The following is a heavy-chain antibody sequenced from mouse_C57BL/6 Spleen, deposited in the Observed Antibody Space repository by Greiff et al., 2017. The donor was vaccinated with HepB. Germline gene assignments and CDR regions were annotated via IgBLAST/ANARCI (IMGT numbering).Heavy chain of an antibody. CDR2: INPNNGGT. J-gene: IGHJ4*01. Sequence: VQLQQSGPELVKPGASVKISCKASGYTFTDYYMNWVKQSHGKSLEWIGDINPNNGGTSYNQKFKGKATLTVDKSSSTAYMELRSLTSEDSAVYYCASPIYYDYDNYAMDYWGQGTSVTVSS. CDR1: GYTFTDYY. CDR3: ASPIYYDYDNYAMDY. D-gene: IGHD2-4*01. V-gene: IGHV1-26*01.